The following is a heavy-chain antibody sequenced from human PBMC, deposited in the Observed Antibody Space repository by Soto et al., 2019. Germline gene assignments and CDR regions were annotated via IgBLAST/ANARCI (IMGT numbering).Heavy chain of an antibody. Sequence: SETLSLTCAVSGGPIISGGYSWSWIRQPPGKGLQWIGHIYEGGNTYYTPSLESRVAISTDKSKNQFSLRLSSVTAADTAVYYCVRRSPEDAFDIWGQGTMVTVSS. J-gene: IGHJ3*02. CDR3: VRRSPEDAFDI. CDR2: IYEGGNT. CDR1: GGPIISGGYS. V-gene: IGHV4-30-2*01.